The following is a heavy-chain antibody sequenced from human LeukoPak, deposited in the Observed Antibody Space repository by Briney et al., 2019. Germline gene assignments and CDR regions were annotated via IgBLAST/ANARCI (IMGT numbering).Heavy chain of an antibody. CDR3: ARISSISYYFDY. CDR2: IKLDGSEK. Sequence: GGSLRLSCAASGFTFSSFWMTWVRQAPGKGLEWVANIKLDGSEKYYVDSVKGRFTVSRDNAKSSLYLQMKSLRAEDTAVYYCARISSISYYFDYWGLGTLVTVSS. J-gene: IGHJ4*02. CDR1: GFTFSSFW. V-gene: IGHV3-7*01.